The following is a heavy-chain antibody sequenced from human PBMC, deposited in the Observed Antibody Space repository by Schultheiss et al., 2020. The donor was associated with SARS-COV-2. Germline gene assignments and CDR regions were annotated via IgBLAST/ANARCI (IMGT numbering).Heavy chain of an antibody. V-gene: IGHV4-31*03. CDR1: GGSISSGGYY. J-gene: IGHJ5*02. D-gene: IGHD6-19*01. Sequence: SETLSLTCTVSGGSISSGGYYWSWIRQHPGKGLEWIGYIYYSGSTYYNPSLKSRVTISVDTSKNQFSLKLSSVTAADTAVYYCARRSGWFNWFDPWGQGTLVTVSS. CDR3: ARRSGWFNWFDP. CDR2: IYYSGST.